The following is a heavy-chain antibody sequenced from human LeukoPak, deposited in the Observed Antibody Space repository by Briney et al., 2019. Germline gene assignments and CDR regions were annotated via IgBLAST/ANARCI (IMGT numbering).Heavy chain of an antibody. CDR1: GGSISSYY. J-gene: IGHJ6*03. V-gene: IGHV4-4*07. CDR3: ARASSTSTWGYYYYYMDV. D-gene: IGHD2-2*01. CDR2: IYTSGST. Sequence: SETLSLTCTVSGGSISSYYWSWIRQPAGKGLEWIGRIYTSGSTNYNPSLKSRVTMSVDTSKNQFSLKLSSVTAADTAVYYCARASSTSTWGYYYYYMDVWGKGTTVTVSS.